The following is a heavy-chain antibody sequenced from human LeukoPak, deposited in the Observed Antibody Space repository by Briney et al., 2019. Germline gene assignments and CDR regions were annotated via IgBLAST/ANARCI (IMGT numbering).Heavy chain of an antibody. V-gene: IGHV1-46*01. Sequence: ASVKVSCKASGYTFTSYYMHWVRQAPGQGLEWMGIINPSGGSTSYAQKFQGRVTITADESTSTAYMELSSLRSEDTAVYYCARRRYYDSSGYYRDAFDIWGQGTMVTVSS. D-gene: IGHD3-22*01. CDR2: INPSGGST. J-gene: IGHJ3*02. CDR1: GYTFTSYY. CDR3: ARRRYYDSSGYYRDAFDI.